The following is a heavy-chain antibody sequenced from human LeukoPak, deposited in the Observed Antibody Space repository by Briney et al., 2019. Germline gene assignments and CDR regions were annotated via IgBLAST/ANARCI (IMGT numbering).Heavy chain of an antibody. CDR3: ARDSGDYGDYEPYYFDY. D-gene: IGHD4-17*01. CDR1: GGSISSGSYY. J-gene: IGHJ4*02. CDR2: IYTSGST. Sequence: SETLSLTCTVSGGSISSGSYYWSWIRQPAGKGLEWIGRIYTSGSTNYNPSLKSRVTISVDTSKNQFSLKLSSVTAADTAVYYCARDSGDYGDYEPYYFDYWGQGTLVTVSS. V-gene: IGHV4-61*02.